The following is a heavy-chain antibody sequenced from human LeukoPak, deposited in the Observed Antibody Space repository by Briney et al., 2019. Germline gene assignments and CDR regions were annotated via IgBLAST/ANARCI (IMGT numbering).Heavy chain of an antibody. D-gene: IGHD6-13*01. CDR1: GGSISSSSYY. CDR2: IYHSGST. Sequence: PSETLSLTCTVSGGSISSSSYYWGWIRQPPGKGLEWIGYIYHSGSTYYNPSLKSRVTISVDRSKNQFSLKLSSVTAADTAVYYYARVSVVSIRYSSSWYKGSVIYYFDYWGQGTLVTVSS. V-gene: IGHV4-39*07. CDR3: ARVSVVSIRYSSSWYKGSVIYYFDY. J-gene: IGHJ4*02.